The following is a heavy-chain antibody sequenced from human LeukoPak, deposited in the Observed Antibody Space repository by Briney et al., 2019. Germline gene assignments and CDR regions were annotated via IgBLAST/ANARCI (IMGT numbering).Heavy chain of an antibody. CDR3: AKDYYDSGGYFDY. CDR1: GFTFSSYA. V-gene: IGHV3-23*01. Sequence: GGSLRLSCAASGFTFSSYAMSWVRQAPGKGLEWVSSISGSGGSTYYGDSVKGRFTISRDNSKSTLYLQMNSLRAEDTAVYYCAKDYYDSGGYFDYWGQGTLVTVSS. CDR2: ISGSGGST. D-gene: IGHD3-22*01. J-gene: IGHJ4*02.